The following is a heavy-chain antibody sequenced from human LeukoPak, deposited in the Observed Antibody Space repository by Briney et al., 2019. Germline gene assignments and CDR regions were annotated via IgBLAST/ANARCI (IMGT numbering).Heavy chain of an antibody. V-gene: IGHV3-21*01. Sequence: GGSLRLSCAASRFTLSYYHMNWVRQAPGKGLEWVSFISSSSNAIYYADSVKGRFTISRDNAKNSLYLQVNSLRAEDTAVYYCARAMVRGVMVYYYMDVWGKGTTVTVSS. CDR1: RFTLSYYH. CDR3: ARAMVRGVMVYYYMDV. D-gene: IGHD3-10*01. CDR2: ISSSSNAI. J-gene: IGHJ6*03.